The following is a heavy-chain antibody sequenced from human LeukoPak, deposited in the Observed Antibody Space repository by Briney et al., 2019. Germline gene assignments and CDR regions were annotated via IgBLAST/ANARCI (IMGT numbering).Heavy chain of an antibody. Sequence: ASVKVSCKASGYTFTSYYMRWVRQAPGQGLEWMGIINPSGGSTSYTQKFQGRVTITRDTSASTAYMELSSLRSEDTAVYYCARDRRFLEWLFFDYWGQGTLVTVSS. V-gene: IGHV1-46*01. CDR3: ARDRRFLEWLFFDY. CDR2: INPSGGST. J-gene: IGHJ4*02. D-gene: IGHD3-3*01. CDR1: GYTFTSYY.